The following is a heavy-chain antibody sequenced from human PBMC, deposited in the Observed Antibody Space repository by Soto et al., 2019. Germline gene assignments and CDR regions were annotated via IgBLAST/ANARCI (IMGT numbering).Heavy chain of an antibody. CDR2: MNPNSGKT. CDR1: GYTFTTYD. CDR3: ARVWDGGIPFDY. D-gene: IGHD2-15*01. J-gene: IGHJ4*01. Sequence: QVQLLQSGAEVKKPGASVKVSCKASGYTFTTYDIHWVRQATGQGLEWMGWMNPNSGKTGYGQKFQGRVTMTRTTSTRTAYMAMSSLTPQDTAVYYCARVWDGGIPFDYWGHGTLVTVSS. V-gene: IGHV1-8*01.